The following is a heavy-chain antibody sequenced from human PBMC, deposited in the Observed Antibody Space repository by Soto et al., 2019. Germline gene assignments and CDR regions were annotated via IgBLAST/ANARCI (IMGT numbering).Heavy chain of an antibody. J-gene: IGHJ4*02. V-gene: IGHV3-23*01. CDR3: AKDRLAGNFDY. Sequence: GGSLRLSCAASGFTFNNYAMYWVRQAPGMGLEWVATISNTGGGTYYADSVKGRFTISRDNSKNTLYLQMSSLRVEDTAVYYCAKDRLAGNFDYWGQGTQVTVSS. CDR1: GFTFNNYA. CDR2: ISNTGGGT.